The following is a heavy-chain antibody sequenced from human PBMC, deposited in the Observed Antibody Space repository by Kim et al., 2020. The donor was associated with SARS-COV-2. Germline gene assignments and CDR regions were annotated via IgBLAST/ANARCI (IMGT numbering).Heavy chain of an antibody. CDR2: ISGSGGST. CDR1: GFTFRSYA. J-gene: IGHJ6*02. Sequence: GGSLRLSCTASGFTFRSYAMTWVRQAPGKGLEWVSAISGSGGSTYYSDSVKGRFTISRDNSKDTLYLQMNSLRAEDTAVYYCAKMGAWFGEVSIDRAGGGVWGQGTTVTVSS. D-gene: IGHD3-10*01. V-gene: IGHV3-23*01. CDR3: AKMGAWFGEVSIDRAGGGV.